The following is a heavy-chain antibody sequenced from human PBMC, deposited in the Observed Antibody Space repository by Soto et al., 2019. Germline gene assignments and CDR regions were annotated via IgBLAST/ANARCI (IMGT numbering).Heavy chain of an antibody. CDR3: ASHTLRGDGAYYYYGMDV. Sequence: GGSLRLSCAASGFTFSNAWMNWVRQAPGKGLEWVGRIKSKTDGGTTDYAAPVKGRFTISRDDSKNTLYLQMNSLKTEDTAVYYCASHTLRGDGAYYYYGMDVWGQGATVTVSS. CDR1: GFTFSNAW. V-gene: IGHV3-15*07. D-gene: IGHD3-10*01. CDR2: IKSKTDGGTT. J-gene: IGHJ6*02.